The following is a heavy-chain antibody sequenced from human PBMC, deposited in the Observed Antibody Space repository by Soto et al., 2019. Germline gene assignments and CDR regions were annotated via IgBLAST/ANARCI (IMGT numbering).Heavy chain of an antibody. CDR2: IIPIFGTA. CDR1: GGTFSSYA. Sequence: QVQLVQSGAEVKKPGSSVKVSCKASGGTFSSYAISWVRQAPGQGLEWMGGIIPIFGTANYAQKFQGRVTITADESTSTAYMELSSLRSEDTAVYYCARGWWELLGDSYYYYGMDVWGQGTTVTVSS. J-gene: IGHJ6*02. D-gene: IGHD1-26*01. CDR3: ARGWWELLGDSYYYYGMDV. V-gene: IGHV1-69*12.